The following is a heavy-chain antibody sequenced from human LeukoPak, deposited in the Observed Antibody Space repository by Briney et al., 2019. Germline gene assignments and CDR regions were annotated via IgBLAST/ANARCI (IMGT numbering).Heavy chain of an antibody. V-gene: IGHV3-48*04. Sequence: PGGSLRLSCAASGFTFSSYSMNWVRQAPGKGLEWVSYISSSSSSICYADSVKGRFTISRDNAKNSLYLQMNSLRAEDTAVYYCARAGYSSGWYEDAFDIWGQGTMVTVSS. CDR1: GFTFSSYS. J-gene: IGHJ3*02. CDR2: ISSSSSSI. CDR3: ARAGYSSGWYEDAFDI. D-gene: IGHD6-19*01.